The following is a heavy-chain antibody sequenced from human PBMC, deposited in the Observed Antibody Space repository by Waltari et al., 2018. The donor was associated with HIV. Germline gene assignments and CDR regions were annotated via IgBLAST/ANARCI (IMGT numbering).Heavy chain of an antibody. CDR2: INPNSGGT. CDR1: GYTFTGYY. D-gene: IGHD4-17*01. V-gene: IGHV1-2*06. J-gene: IGHJ3*02. CDR3: ARVQDYGDAGGAFDI. Sequence: QVQLVQSGAEVKKPGASVKVSCKASGYTFTGYYMHWVRHAPGQGLEWMGRINPNSGGTNYAQKFQGRVTMTRDTSISTAYMELSRLRSDDTAVYYCARVQDYGDAGGAFDIWGQGTMVTVSS.